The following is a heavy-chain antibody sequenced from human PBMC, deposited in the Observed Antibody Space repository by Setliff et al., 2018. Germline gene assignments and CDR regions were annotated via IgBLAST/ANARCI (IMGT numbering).Heavy chain of an antibody. CDR2: IYYSGST. D-gene: IGHD3-22*01. CDR1: GGSISSSSYY. CDR3: ARHSPAESIITMMVVVWYYFDY. Sequence: PSETLSLTCTVSGGSISSSSYYWGWIRQPPGKGLEWIGSIYYSGSTYYNPSLKSRVTISVDTSKNQFSLKLSSVTAADTAVYYCARHSPAESIITMMVVVWYYFDYWGQGTLVTVSS. V-gene: IGHV4-39*01. J-gene: IGHJ4*02.